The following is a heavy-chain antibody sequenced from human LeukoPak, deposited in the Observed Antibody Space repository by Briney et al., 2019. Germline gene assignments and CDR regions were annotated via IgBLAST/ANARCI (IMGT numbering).Heavy chain of an antibody. CDR2: ISSSSSYI. CDR3: ARSHPGYCSGGSCKPYYFDY. CDR1: GFTFSSYS. Sequence: PGGSLRLSCAASGFTFSSYSMNWVRQAPGKGLEWVSSISSSSSYIYYEDSVKGRFTISRDNAKNSLYLQMNSLRAEDTAVYYCARSHPGYCSGGSCKPYYFDYWGQGTLVTVSS. V-gene: IGHV3-21*01. J-gene: IGHJ4*02. D-gene: IGHD2-15*01.